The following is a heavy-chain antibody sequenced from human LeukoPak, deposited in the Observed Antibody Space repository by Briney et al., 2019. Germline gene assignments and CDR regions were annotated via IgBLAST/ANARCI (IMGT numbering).Heavy chain of an antibody. CDR1: GGSISSGGYS. D-gene: IGHD5-12*01. J-gene: IGHJ5*02. CDR2: IYHSGST. CDR3: ARDLVGGYDA. Sequence: SQTLSLTCAVSGGSISSGGYSWSWIRQPPGKGLEWIGYIYHSGSTYYNPSLKSRVTISVDRSKNQFSLKLSSVTAADTAVYYCARDLVGGYDAWGQGTLVTVPS. V-gene: IGHV4-30-2*01.